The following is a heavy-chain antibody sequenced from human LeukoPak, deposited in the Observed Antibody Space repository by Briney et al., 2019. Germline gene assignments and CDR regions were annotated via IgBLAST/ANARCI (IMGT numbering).Heavy chain of an antibody. J-gene: IGHJ4*02. V-gene: IGHV1-46*01. CDR2: INPSGGST. CDR1: GYTFTSYY. Sequence: GASVKVSCKASGYTFTSYYMHWVQQAPGQGLEWMGIINPSGGSTSYAQKFQGRVTMTRDMSTSTVYMELSSLRSEDTAVYYCARDLIAVAGTGGNFDYWGQGTLVTVSS. D-gene: IGHD6-19*01. CDR3: ARDLIAVAGTGGNFDY.